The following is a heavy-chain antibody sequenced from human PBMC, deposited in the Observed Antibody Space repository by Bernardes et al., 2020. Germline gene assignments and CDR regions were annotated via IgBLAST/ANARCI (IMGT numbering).Heavy chain of an antibody. CDR3: AHSLYGDYGNAFDI. Sequence: SGPTLVKPTQTLTLTCSFSGFSLSTSGVGVGWIRQPPGKALEWLALIYWDDDKRYSPSLKSRLTITKDTSKNQVVLTMTNMDPVDTATYYCAHSLYGDYGNAFDIWGQGTMVTVSS. J-gene: IGHJ3*02. D-gene: IGHD4-17*01. V-gene: IGHV2-5*02. CDR1: GFSLSTSGVG. CDR2: IYWDDDK.